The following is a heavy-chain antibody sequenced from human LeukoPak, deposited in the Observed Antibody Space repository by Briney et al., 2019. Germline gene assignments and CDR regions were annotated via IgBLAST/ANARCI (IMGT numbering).Heavy chain of an antibody. CDR3: ARGPF. CDR1: GLMFRRAW. CDR2: INEDGSET. Sequence: GGPLEPSCEAPGLMFRRAWMTWARQAPGKGLEWVANINEDGSETNVVESVKGRFTISRDNAKNSLDLQMNSLRAEDTAVYYCARGPFWGQGTMVTVSS. V-gene: IGHV3-7*01. J-gene: IGHJ3*01.